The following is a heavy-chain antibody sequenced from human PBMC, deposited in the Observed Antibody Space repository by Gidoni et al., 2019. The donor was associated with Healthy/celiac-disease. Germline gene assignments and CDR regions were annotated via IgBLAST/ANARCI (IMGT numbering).Heavy chain of an antibody. J-gene: IGHJ6*02. D-gene: IGHD3-10*01. CDR3: ASLLMVRGVIRLLYGMDV. Sequence: QLQLQESGPGLVKPSETLSLTCTVSGGSISSSSYYWGWIRQPPGKGLEWIGSIYYSGSTYYNPSLKSRVTISVDTSKNQFSLKLSSVTAADTAVYYCASLLMVRGVIRLLYGMDVWGQGTTVTVSS. CDR1: GGSISSSSYY. CDR2: IYYSGST. V-gene: IGHV4-39*01.